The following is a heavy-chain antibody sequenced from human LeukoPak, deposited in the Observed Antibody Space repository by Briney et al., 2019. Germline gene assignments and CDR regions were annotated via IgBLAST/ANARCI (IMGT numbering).Heavy chain of an antibody. J-gene: IGHJ3*02. CDR3: ARRGVINGTSRPTWPGAFDI. Sequence: PGGSLRLSCAASGFTFSSYAMHWVRQAPGKGLEWVAVISYDGSNKYYADSVKGRFTISRDNSKNTLYLQMNSLRAEDTAVYYCARRGVINGTSRPTWPGAFDIWGQGTMVTVSS. D-gene: IGHD1-1*01. CDR1: GFTFSSYA. V-gene: IGHV3-30*04. CDR2: ISYDGSNK.